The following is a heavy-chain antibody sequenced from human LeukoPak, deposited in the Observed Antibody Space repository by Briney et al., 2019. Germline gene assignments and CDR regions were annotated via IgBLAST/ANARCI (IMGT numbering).Heavy chain of an antibody. CDR3: TSGGMVSGDY. Sequence: SETLSLTCTVSGGSINSYYWSWIRQPPGKGLEWIGYIYYSGSTNYNPSLKSRVTISRDTSKNQFSLKLRSVTAAETAVYYCTSGGMVSGDYWGHGTLVTVSS. D-gene: IGHD2-8*01. CDR2: IYYSGST. J-gene: IGHJ4*01. V-gene: IGHV4-59*01. CDR1: GGSINSYY.